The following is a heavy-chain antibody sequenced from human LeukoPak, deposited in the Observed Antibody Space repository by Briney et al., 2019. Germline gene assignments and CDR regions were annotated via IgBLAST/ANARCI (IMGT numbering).Heavy chain of an antibody. J-gene: IGHJ4*02. D-gene: IGHD3-10*01. CDR2: IHSDGNT. CDR1: GFTVTRNY. CDR3: AKASGSYYHHHFDY. V-gene: IGHV3-66*02. Sequence: GGSLRLSCAASGFTVTRNYMNWFRQAPGKGLEWVSVIHSDGNTYYTDSVKGRFTISRDNSRYTIYLQMNSLRGEDTAVYYCAKASGSYYHHHFDYWGQGTLVTVSS.